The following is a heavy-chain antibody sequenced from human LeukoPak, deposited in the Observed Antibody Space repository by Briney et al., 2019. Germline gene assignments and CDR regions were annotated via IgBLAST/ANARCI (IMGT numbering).Heavy chain of an antibody. CDR2: IYTSGST. Sequence: PSETLSLTCTVSGGSISSYYWSWIRQPAGKGLEWIGRIYTSGSTNYNPSLKSRVTMSVDTSKNQFSLKLSSVTAADTAVYYCAREGYTDMFLGDWFDPWGQGTLVTVSS. CDR1: GGSISSYY. CDR3: AREGYTDMFLGDWFDP. V-gene: IGHV4-4*07. J-gene: IGHJ5*02. D-gene: IGHD5-18*01.